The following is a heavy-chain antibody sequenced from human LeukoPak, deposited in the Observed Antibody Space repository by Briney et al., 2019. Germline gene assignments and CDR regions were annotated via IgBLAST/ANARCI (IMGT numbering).Heavy chain of an antibody. Sequence: RASVKVSCKVSGYTLTELSMHWVRQAPGKGLEWMGGFDPEDGEAIYAQKFQGRVTMTEDTSTDTAYMELSSLRSEDTAVYYCATDPVEMATSDVFDIWGQGTMVTVSS. J-gene: IGHJ3*02. D-gene: IGHD5-24*01. CDR1: GYTLTELS. CDR3: ATDPVEMATSDVFDI. V-gene: IGHV1-24*01. CDR2: FDPEDGEA.